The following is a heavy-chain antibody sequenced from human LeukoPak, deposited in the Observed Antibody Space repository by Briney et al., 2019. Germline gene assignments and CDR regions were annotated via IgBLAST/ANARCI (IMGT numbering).Heavy chain of an antibody. CDR1: GYSISSGYY. D-gene: IGHD3-22*01. J-gene: IGHJ5*02. V-gene: IGHV4-38-2*02. CDR3: AREKYGYYDSSGYSMGNWFDP. CDR2: IYHSGST. Sequence: SETLSLTCTVSGYSISSGYYWGWIRQPPGKGLEWIGSIYHSGSTYYNPSLKSRVTISVDTSKNQFSLKLSSVTAADTAVYYCAREKYGYYDSSGYSMGNWFDPWGQGTLVTVSS.